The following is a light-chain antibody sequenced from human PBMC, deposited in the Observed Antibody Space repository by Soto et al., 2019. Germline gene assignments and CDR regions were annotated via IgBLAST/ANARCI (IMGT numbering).Light chain of an antibody. CDR3: QQYIAYPYT. CDR1: QTINNW. Sequence: DIQMTQSPSTLSASVGDRVTMSCRASQTINNWLAWYQQKPGKAPKLLIYQISNLESWVPSRFSGSGSGTEFTLTISSVQPDDFATYFCQQYIAYPYTFGQGTKLDIK. CDR2: QIS. V-gene: IGKV1-5*03. J-gene: IGKJ2*01.